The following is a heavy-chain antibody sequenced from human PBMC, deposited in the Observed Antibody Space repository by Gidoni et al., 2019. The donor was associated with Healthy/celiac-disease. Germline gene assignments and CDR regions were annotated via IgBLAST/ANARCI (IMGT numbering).Heavy chain of an antibody. J-gene: IGHJ6*02. CDR3: ARTALSSGWPKGGYGMDV. CDR1: RGTFSSYA. V-gene: IGHV1-69*04. Sequence: QVQLVQSGAEVKKPGSSVTVSCKASRGTFSSYALRWVRQAPGQGLEWMGRIIPIFGIANYAQKFQGRVTITADTSTSTAYMELSSLRSEDTAVYYCARTALSSGWPKGGYGMDVWGQGTTVTVSS. D-gene: IGHD6-19*01. CDR2: IIPIFGIA.